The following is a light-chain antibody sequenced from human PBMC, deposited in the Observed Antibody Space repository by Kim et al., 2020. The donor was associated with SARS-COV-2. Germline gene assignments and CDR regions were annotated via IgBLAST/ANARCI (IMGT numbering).Light chain of an antibody. CDR2: WAS. CDR3: QQYYNPPVT. V-gene: IGKV4-1*01. CDR1: QSLLDSSNNKNY. Sequence: DIVMTQSPDSLAVSLGERATINCKSSQSLLDSSNNKNYLAWYKQKPGQPPKLLFYWASVRESGVPDRFSSGESGTDFTLTISSLQAEDVAVYYCQQYYNPPVTFGQGTKLEI. J-gene: IGKJ2*01.